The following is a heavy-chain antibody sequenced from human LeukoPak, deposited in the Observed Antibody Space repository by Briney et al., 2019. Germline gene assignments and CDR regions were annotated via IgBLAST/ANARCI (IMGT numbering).Heavy chain of an antibody. Sequence: SETLSLTCTVSGGSISSSSYYWGWIRQPPGKGLEWIGSIYYSGSTYYNPSLKSRVTISVDTSKNQFSLKLSSVTAADTAVYYCARQGASMEDFGYWGQGTLVTVSS. D-gene: IGHD6-6*01. J-gene: IGHJ4*02. CDR1: GGSISSSSYY. CDR3: ARQGASMEDFGY. CDR2: IYYSGST. V-gene: IGHV4-39*07.